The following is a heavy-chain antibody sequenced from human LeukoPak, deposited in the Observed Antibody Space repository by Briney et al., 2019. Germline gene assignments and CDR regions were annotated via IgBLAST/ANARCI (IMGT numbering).Heavy chain of an antibody. CDR3: ARDRANYDFWSGYFHPSQYYFDP. CDR2: INTNTGNP. CDR1: GYTFTSYA. V-gene: IGHV7-4-1*02. D-gene: IGHD3-3*01. Sequence: GASVTVSCTASGYTFTSYAMNWVRQAPGQGLEWMGWINTNTGNPTYAQGFTGRFVFSLDTSVSTAYLQISSLKAEDTAVYYCARDRANYDFWSGYFHPSQYYFDPWGQGTLVTVSS. J-gene: IGHJ4*02.